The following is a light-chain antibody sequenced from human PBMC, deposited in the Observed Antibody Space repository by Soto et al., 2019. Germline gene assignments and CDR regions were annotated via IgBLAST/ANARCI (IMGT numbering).Light chain of an antibody. Sequence: QSVLTQPPSVSGAPGQRVTISCTGSSSNIRAGYDVHWYQQLPGTAPKLLIYGNSNRPSGVPDRFSGSKSGTSASLAITGLQAEDEADYYCQSYDSSLEVFGGGTKLTVL. CDR1: SSNIRAGYD. J-gene: IGLJ2*01. CDR3: QSYDSSLEV. V-gene: IGLV1-40*01. CDR2: GNS.